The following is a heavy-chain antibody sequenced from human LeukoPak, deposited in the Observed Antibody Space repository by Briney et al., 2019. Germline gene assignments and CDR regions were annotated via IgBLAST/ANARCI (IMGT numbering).Heavy chain of an antibody. D-gene: IGHD1-14*01. CDR2: INSDGSST. Sequence: GGSLRLSCAASGFTFSSYWMHWVRQAPGEGLVWVSRINSDGSSTSYADSVKGRFTISRDNAKNTLYLQMNSLRAEDTAVYYCARESSRNILLDYWGQGTLVTVSS. CDR3: ARESSRNILLDY. V-gene: IGHV3-74*01. J-gene: IGHJ4*02. CDR1: GFTFSSYW.